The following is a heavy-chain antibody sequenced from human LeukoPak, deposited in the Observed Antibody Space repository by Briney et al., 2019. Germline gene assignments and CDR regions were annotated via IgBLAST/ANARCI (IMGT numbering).Heavy chain of an antibody. CDR3: ARCRRDGYLGLLNWFDP. J-gene: IGHJ5*02. CDR2: IYYSGST. Sequence: PSETLSLTCAVYGGSFSGYYWSWIRQPPGKGLEWIGYIYYSGSTNYNPSLKSRVTISVDTSKNQFSLKLSSVTAADTAVYYCARCRRDGYLGLLNWFDPWGQGTLVTVSS. D-gene: IGHD5-24*01. CDR1: GGSFSGYY. V-gene: IGHV4-59*01.